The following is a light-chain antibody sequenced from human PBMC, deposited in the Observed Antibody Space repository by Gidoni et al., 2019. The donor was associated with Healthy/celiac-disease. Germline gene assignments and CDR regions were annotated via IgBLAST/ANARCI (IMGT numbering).Light chain of an antibody. CDR2: WAS. J-gene: IGKJ1*01. CDR1: QSVLYSSNNKNY. Sequence: DIVMTQSPDSLAVSLGERATINCKSSQSVLYSSNNKNYLAWYQQKPGQPPKLLIYWASTRESGVPDRFSGSGSGTDVTLTISSLQAEDVAVYYCQQYYSTPRTFXXXTKVEIK. CDR3: QQYYSTPRT. V-gene: IGKV4-1*01.